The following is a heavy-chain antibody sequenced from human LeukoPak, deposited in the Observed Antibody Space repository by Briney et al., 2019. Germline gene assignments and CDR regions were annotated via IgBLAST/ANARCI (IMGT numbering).Heavy chain of an antibody. V-gene: IGHV1-69*01. CDR3: ARWAGTCTIASCYTPLDY. Sequence: GSSVKVSCKAPGGTFSNNGFSWVRQAPEQGLEWRGGIVPVFGTVSYAQKFQDRVTITADDFTTTAYMELSSLRSEDTAVYYCARWAGTCTIASCYTPLDYWGQGTLVTVST. CDR1: GGTFSNNG. D-gene: IGHD2-2*02. J-gene: IGHJ4*02. CDR2: IVPVFGTV.